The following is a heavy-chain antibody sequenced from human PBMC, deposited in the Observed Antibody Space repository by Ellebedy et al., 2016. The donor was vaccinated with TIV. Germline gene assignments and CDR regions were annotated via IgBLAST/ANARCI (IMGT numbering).Heavy chain of an antibody. V-gene: IGHV1-18*04. CDR3: AVAATPIGDTSNWFDP. J-gene: IGHJ5*02. CDR2: ISAYNGNT. CDR1: GYTFTSYG. Sequence: AASVKVSCKASGYTFTSYGISWVRQAPGQGLEWMGWISAYNGNTNYAQKLQGRVTMTTDTSTSTAYMELRSLRSDDTAVYYCAVAATPIGDTSNWFDPWGQGTLVTVSS. D-gene: IGHD2-15*01.